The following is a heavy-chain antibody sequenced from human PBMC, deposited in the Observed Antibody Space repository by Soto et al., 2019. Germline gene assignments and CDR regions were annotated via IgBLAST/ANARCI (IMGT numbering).Heavy chain of an antibody. D-gene: IGHD3-3*01. CDR1: GYTFTSYG. J-gene: IGHJ3*02. V-gene: IGHV1-18*01. Sequence: ALVNVSCKASGYTFTSYGISWVRQAPGQGLEWMGWISAYNGNTNYAQKLQGRVTMTTDTSTSTAYMELRSLRSDDTAVYYCAREYYDFWSGQSYDAFDIWGQGTMVTVSS. CDR2: ISAYNGNT. CDR3: AREYYDFWSGQSYDAFDI.